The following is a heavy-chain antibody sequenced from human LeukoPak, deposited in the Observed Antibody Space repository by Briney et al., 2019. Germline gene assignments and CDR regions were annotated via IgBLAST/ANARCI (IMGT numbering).Heavy chain of an antibody. Sequence: SETLSLTCAVSGGSISSGGYSWSWIRQPPGKGLEWIGYIYHSGSTYYNPSLKSRVTISVDRSKNQFSLKLSSVTAADTAVYYCARGDSYYGSGSYDYWGQGTLVTVSS. CDR3: ARGDSYYGSGSYDY. CDR2: IYHSGST. J-gene: IGHJ4*02. D-gene: IGHD3-10*01. V-gene: IGHV4-30-2*01. CDR1: GGSISSGGYS.